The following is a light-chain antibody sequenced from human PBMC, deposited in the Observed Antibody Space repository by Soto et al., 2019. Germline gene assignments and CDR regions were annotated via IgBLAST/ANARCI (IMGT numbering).Light chain of an antibody. CDR2: LGS. CDR1: QSVLYSSNNRNY. V-gene: IGKV2-28*01. J-gene: IGKJ1*01. Sequence: DIVMTQSPDSLAVSLGERATINCKSSQSVLYSSNNRNYLDWYLQKKGQSPQILIYLGSNRYSGVPDRFSGSGSGTDFTLKISRVEAEDVGVYYCMQALQTPWTFGQGTKVDIK. CDR3: MQALQTPWT.